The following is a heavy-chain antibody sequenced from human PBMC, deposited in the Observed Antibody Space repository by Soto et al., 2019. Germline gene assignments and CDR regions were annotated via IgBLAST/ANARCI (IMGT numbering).Heavy chain of an antibody. CDR2: INPNSGGT. D-gene: IGHD2-15*01. V-gene: IGHV1-2*02. CDR1: GYTFTGYY. J-gene: IGHJ4*02. Sequence: ASVKVSCEASGYTFTGYYMHWVRQAPGQGLEWMGWINPNSGGTNYAQKFQGRVTMTRDTSISTAYMELSRLRSDDTAVYYCAVGYCSGGSCYSYNYWGQGTLVTVSS. CDR3: AVGYCSGGSCYSYNY.